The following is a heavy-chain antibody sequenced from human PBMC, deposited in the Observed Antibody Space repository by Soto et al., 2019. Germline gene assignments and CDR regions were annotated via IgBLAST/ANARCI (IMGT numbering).Heavy chain of an antibody. D-gene: IGHD3-3*01. Sequence: GSSVKVSCKASGYTFTDYYIHWVRQAPGQGLERMGWINPNTGVTDYAQKFPGRVTMTRDTSNSTAYMEMSRLTSGDTAVYYCVREGEFDFWGGVDNYDAMVVWGQGTTITVS. CDR1: GYTFTDYY. J-gene: IGHJ6*02. CDR2: INPNTGVT. CDR3: VREGEFDFWGGVDNYDAMVV. V-gene: IGHV1-2*02.